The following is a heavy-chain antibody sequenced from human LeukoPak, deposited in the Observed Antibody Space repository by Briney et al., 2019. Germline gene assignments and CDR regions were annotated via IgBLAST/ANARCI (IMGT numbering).Heavy chain of an antibody. Sequence: GRSLRLSCAASGFTFRNYGMHWARQAPGKGLEWVAVIWYDASKTYCADSVKGPFTMSRDTSTNTLYLQMNRLRAADTAVYDCAKFDRDFYSWDVWGKGTTVTVSS. J-gene: IGHJ6*03. CDR1: GFTFRNYG. D-gene: IGHD1-14*01. CDR2: IWYDASKT. CDR3: AKFDRDFYSWDV. V-gene: IGHV3-33*06.